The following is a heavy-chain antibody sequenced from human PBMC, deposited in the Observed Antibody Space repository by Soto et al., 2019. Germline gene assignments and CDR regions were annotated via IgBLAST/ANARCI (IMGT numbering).Heavy chain of an antibody. CDR1: GFTVSSNY. V-gene: IGHV3-66*01. CDR2: IYSGGST. J-gene: IGHJ3*02. D-gene: IGHD2-15*01. CDR3: ARDDCSGGSCYPDDAFAI. Sequence: EVQLVESGGGLVQPGGSLRLSCAASGFTVSSNYMSWVRQAPGKGLEWVSVIYSGGSTYYADSVKGRFTISRDNSKNTLYLQMNSLRAEDTAVYYCARDDCSGGSCYPDDAFAIWGHGTMVTVSS.